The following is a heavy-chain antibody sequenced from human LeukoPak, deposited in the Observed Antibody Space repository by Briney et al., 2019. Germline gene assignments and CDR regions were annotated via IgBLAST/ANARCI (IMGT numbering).Heavy chain of an antibody. CDR3: ATWDRFDP. V-gene: IGHV3-48*04. D-gene: IGHD1-26*01. CDR1: GFTFSDYG. J-gene: IGHJ5*02. Sequence: GGSLRLSCAASGFTFSDYGMNWVRQAPGKGLEWVSYISTSGDAIYYADSVQGRFTISRDNAKNSLYLQMNSLSAEDTAVYYCATWDRFDPWGQGTLVTVSS. CDR2: ISTSGDAI.